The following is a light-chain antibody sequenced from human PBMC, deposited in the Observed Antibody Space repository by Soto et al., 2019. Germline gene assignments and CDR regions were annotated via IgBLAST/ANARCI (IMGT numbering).Light chain of an antibody. CDR3: QQNYGTPGT. CDR2: GAS. CDR1: HSVGST. V-gene: IGKV3-15*01. Sequence: IVLTQSPATLSVSPGERATLSCRASHSVGSTLAWYQQKPGQAPRLLIYGASNRATGIPARFSGSGSRTEFTLTISSLQSEDFATYYCQQNYGTPGTFGQGTKVDIK. J-gene: IGKJ1*01.